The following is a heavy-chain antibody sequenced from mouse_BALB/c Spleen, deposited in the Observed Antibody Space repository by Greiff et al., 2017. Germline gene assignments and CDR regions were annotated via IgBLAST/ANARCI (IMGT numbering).Heavy chain of an antibody. J-gene: IGHJ4*01. CDR3: TRYDYDYYAMDY. Sequence: QVQLQQPGAELVRPGASVKLSCKASGYTFTSYWINWVKQRPGQGLEWIGNIYPSDSYTNYNQKFKDKATLTVDKSSSTAYMQLSSPTSEDSAVYYCTRYDYDYYAMDYWGQGTSVTVSS. V-gene: IGHV1-69*02. CDR2: IYPSDSYT. CDR1: GYTFTSYW. D-gene: IGHD2-4*01.